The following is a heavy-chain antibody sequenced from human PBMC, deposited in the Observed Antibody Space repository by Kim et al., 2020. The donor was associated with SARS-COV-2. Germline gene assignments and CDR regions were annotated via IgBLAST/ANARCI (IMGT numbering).Heavy chain of an antibody. CDR1: GGSISSSSYY. V-gene: IGHV4-39*07. CDR2: IYYSGST. Sequence: SETLSLTCTVSGGSISSSSYYWGWIRQPPGKGLEWIGSIYYSGSTYYNPSLKSRVTISVDTSKNQFSLKLSSVTAADTAVYYCARGHYVWGSYRPFYFDYWGQGTLVTVSS. CDR3: ARGHYVWGSYRPFYFDY. J-gene: IGHJ4*02. D-gene: IGHD3-16*02.